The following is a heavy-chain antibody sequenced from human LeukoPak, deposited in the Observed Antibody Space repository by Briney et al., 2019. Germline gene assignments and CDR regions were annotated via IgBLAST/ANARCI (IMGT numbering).Heavy chain of an antibody. J-gene: IGHJ5*02. V-gene: IGHV4-39*01. CDR2: MYYSGST. CDR3: ARHPPRDCSSSSCYKRWFDP. CDR1: GGSISSSDSY. D-gene: IGHD2-2*02. Sequence: PSETLSLTCPGSGGSISSSDSYWGGIRQPPGKGLEWIGSMYYSGSTYYNPSLKSRVTISVDTSKNQFSLKLNSVTAADTAVYYCARHPPRDCSSSSCYKRWFDPCGQGTLVTVSS.